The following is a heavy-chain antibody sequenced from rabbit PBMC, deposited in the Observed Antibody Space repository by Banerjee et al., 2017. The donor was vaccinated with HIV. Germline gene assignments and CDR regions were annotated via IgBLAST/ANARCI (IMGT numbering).Heavy chain of an antibody. CDR2: IYAGSSGST. V-gene: IGHV1S40*01. D-gene: IGHD6-1*01. CDR1: GFSFSSSYW. J-gene: IGHJ3*01. CDR3: ARGYHFYGYAGYAYALTRLDL. Sequence: QSLEESGGDLVKPGASLTLTCTASGFSFSSSYWICWVRQAPGKGLEWIACIYAGSSGSTYYASWAKGRFTISKTSSTTVTLQMTSLTAADTATYFCARGYHFYGYAGYAYALTRLDLWGPGTLVTVS.